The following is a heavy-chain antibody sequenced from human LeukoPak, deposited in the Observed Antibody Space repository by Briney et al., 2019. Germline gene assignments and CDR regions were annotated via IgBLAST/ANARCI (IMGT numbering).Heavy chain of an antibody. CDR3: AKTRSGSYYNRGYYFDY. J-gene: IGHJ4*02. V-gene: IGHV3-23*01. CDR1: GFTFDNYA. Sequence: SGGSLRLSCVASGFTFDNYAMMWVRQAPGKGLEWVSVISGSGDGTWSADSVRGRVTISRDNSKNTLYLEMNSLRAEDTAVYYCAKTRSGSYYNRGYYFDYWGQGTLVTVSS. CDR2: ISGSGDGT. D-gene: IGHD3-10*01.